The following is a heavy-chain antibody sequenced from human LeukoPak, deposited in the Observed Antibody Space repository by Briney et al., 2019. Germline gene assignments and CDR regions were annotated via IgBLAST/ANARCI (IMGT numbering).Heavy chain of an antibody. CDR2: IYYSGST. V-gene: IGHV4-59*01. J-gene: IGHJ1*01. Sequence: PSETLSLTCTVSGGSISSYYWSWIRQPPGKGLEWIGYIYYSGSTNYNPSLKSRVTISVDTSKNQFSLKLSSVTAADTAVYYCAGGADDYGFPNFQHWGQGTLVTVSS. CDR3: AGGADDYGFPNFQH. CDR1: GGSISSYY. D-gene: IGHD4-17*01.